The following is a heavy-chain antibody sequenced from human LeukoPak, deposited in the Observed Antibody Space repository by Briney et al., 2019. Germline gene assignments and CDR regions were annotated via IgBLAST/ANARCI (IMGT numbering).Heavy chain of an antibody. J-gene: IGHJ4*02. CDR2: ISAYNGNT. CDR1: GYTFTSYG. CDR3: ARVPMIVVVIKGDYFDY. D-gene: IGHD3-22*01. V-gene: IGHV1-18*01. Sequence: ASVKVSFKASGYTFTSYGISWVRQAPGQGLEWMGWISAYNGNTNYAQKLQGRVTMTTDTSTSTAYMELRSLRSDDTAVYYCARVPMIVVVIKGDYFDYWGQGTLVTVSS.